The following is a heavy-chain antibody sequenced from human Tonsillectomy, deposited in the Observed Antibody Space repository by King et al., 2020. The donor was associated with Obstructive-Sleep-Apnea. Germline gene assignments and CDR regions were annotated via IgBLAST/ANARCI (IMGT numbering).Heavy chain of an antibody. CDR1: GGSISSYY. J-gene: IGHJ3*02. Sequence: LQLKESGPGLVKPSETLSLTCTVSGGSISSYYWSWIRQPPGKGLEWIGYIYYSGSTNYNPSLKSRVTISVDTSKNQFSLKLSSVTAADTAVYYCARDSSPYDFWSGYMGDDAFDIWGQGTMVTVSS. CDR3: ARDSSPYDFWSGYMGDDAFDI. V-gene: IGHV4-59*01. CDR2: IYYSGST. D-gene: IGHD3-3*01.